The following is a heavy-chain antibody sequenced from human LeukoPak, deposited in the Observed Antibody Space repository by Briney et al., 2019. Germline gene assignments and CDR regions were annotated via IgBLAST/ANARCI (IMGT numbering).Heavy chain of an antibody. Sequence: PGGSLRLSRATSGFTFSSYWMSWVRQAPGKGLEWVSAISGSGGSTYYADSVKGRFTISRDNSKNTLYLQMNSLRAEDTAVYYCAKHRYCSSTSCPTEFDYWGQGTLVTVSS. J-gene: IGHJ4*02. D-gene: IGHD2-2*01. V-gene: IGHV3-23*01. CDR1: GFTFSSYW. CDR3: AKHRYCSSTSCPTEFDY. CDR2: ISGSGGST.